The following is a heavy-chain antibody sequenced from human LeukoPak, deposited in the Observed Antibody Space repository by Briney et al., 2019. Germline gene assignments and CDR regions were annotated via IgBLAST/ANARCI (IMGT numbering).Heavy chain of an antibody. V-gene: IGHV4-59*01. J-gene: IGHJ3*02. Sequence: KPSETLSLTCTVSGGSISSYYWSWIRQPPGKGLEWIGYIYYSGSTNYNPSLKSRVTISVDTSKNQFSLKLSSVTAVDTAVYYCARDSIGGLHAFDIWGQGTMVTVSS. CDR3: ARDSIGGLHAFDI. CDR1: GGSISSYY. D-gene: IGHD3-10*01. CDR2: IYYSGST.